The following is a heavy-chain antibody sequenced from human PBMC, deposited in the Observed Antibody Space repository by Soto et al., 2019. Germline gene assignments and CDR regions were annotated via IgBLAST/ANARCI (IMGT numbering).Heavy chain of an antibody. J-gene: IGHJ4*02. CDR3: ASGIAARGEYYFDY. D-gene: IGHD6-6*01. CDR2: INHSGST. V-gene: IGHV4-34*01. CDR1: GGSFSGYY. Sequence: SETLSLTCAVYGGSFSGYYWSWIRQPPGKGLEWIGEINHSGSTNYNPSLKSRVTISVDTSKNQFSLKLSSVTAADTAVYYCASGIAARGEYYFDYWGQGTLVTVSS.